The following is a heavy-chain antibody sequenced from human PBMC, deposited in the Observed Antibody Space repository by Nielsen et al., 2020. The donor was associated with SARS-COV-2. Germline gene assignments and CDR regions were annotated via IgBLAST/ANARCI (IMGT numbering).Heavy chain of an antibody. J-gene: IGHJ4*02. CDR3: ATPGDSSGWYTY. D-gene: IGHD6-19*01. CDR1: GFTFSSSA. Sequence: GESLKISCAASGFTFSSSAMSWVRQAPGKGLEWVSIINGRGAITYYADSVKGRFTISRDNSKNTLFLQMNSLRAEDTALYYCATPGDSSGWYTYWGQGTLVTVSS. V-gene: IGHV3-23*01. CDR2: INGRGAIT.